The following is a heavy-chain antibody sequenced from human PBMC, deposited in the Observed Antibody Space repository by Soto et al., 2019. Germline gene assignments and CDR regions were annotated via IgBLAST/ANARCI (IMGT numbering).Heavy chain of an antibody. D-gene: IGHD3-22*01. J-gene: IGHJ4*02. Sequence: GGSLRLSCTASGFTFGDYAMSWFRQAPGKGLEWVGFIRSKAYGGTTEYAASVKGRFTISRDDSKSIAYLQMNSLKTEDTAVYYSTREYYYDSSGYYYVYHFDYWGQGTLVTVSS. V-gene: IGHV3-49*03. CDR3: TREYYYDSSGYYYVYHFDY. CDR1: GFTFGDYA. CDR2: IRSKAYGGTT.